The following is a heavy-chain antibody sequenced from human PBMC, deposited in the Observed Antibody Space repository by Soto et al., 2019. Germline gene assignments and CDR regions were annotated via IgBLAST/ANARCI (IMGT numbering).Heavy chain of an antibody. D-gene: IGHD3-22*01. CDR2: IYYGGST. Sequence: PSETLSLTCTVSGGSVSSGSYYWSWIRQPPGKGLEWIGYIYYGGSTNYNPSLKSRVTISVDTSKNQFSLKLISVTAADTAVYYCARRLYYDSSGFEGGGMDVWGQGTTVTVSS. CDR1: GGSVSSGSYY. V-gene: IGHV4-61*01. J-gene: IGHJ6*02. CDR3: ARRLYYDSSGFEGGGMDV.